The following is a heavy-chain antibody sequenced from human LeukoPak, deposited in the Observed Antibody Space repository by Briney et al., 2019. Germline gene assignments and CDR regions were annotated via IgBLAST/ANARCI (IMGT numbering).Heavy chain of an antibody. Sequence: SETLSLTCTVSGGSVSSYYWSWIRQPPGKGLEWIGYIYYSGSTNYNPSLKSRVTISVDTSKNQFSLKLSSVTAADTAVYYCARDSHYYGSGSYFDYWGQGTLVTVSS. CDR3: ARDSHYYGSGSYFDY. CDR1: GGSVSSYY. V-gene: IGHV4-59*02. CDR2: IYYSGST. D-gene: IGHD3-10*01. J-gene: IGHJ4*02.